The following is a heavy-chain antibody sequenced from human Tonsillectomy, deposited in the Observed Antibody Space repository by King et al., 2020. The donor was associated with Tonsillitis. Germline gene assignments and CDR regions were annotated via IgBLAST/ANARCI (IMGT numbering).Heavy chain of an antibody. Sequence: VQLVESGGGVVQPGRSLRLSCAASGFTFSSYAMHWVRQAPGTGLEWVAVISYDGGNEYYADSVKGRFTISRDNSKNTLYLQMNSLRTEDTAVYYCAREPEAVAGPRDGMDVWGQGTTVTVSS. V-gene: IGHV3-30-3*01. CDR2: ISYDGGNE. CDR1: GFTFSSYA. CDR3: AREPEAVAGPRDGMDV. J-gene: IGHJ6*02. D-gene: IGHD6-19*01.